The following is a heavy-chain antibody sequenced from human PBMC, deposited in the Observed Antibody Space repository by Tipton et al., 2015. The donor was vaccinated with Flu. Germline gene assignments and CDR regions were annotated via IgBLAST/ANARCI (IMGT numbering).Heavy chain of an antibody. CDR1: GVSISSGSYY. J-gene: IGHJ4*02. D-gene: IGHD5-12*01. CDR2: IYTSGST. CDR3: ARDKEYRGIDY. Sequence: LRLSCTVSGVSISSGSYYWSWIRQPAGKGLEWIGRIYTSGSTNYNPSLNSRVTVSVDTSKNQFSLKPRSMTAANTAVYYCARDKEYRGIDYWGQGTLVTVSS. V-gene: IGHV4-61*02.